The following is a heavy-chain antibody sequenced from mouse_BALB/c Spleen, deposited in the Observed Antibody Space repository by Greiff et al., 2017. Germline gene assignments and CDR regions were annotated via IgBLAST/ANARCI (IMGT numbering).Heavy chain of an antibody. CDR2: ISSGSSTI. CDR3: ARSRKWDAWDFDY. Sequence: DVMLVESGGGLVQPGGSMKLSCVASGFTFSSFGMHWVRQAPEKGLEWVAYISSGSSTIYYADTVKGRFTIARDNPKNTLFLQMTSLRSEDTAMYYCARSRKWDAWDFDYWGQGTTLTVSS. J-gene: IGHJ2*01. D-gene: IGHD4-1*01. CDR1: GFTFSSFG. V-gene: IGHV5-17*02.